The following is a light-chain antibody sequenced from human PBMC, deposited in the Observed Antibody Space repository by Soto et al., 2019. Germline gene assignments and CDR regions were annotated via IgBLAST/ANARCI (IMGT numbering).Light chain of an antibody. Sequence: QSVLTQPASVSGSPGQSITISCTGTSSDIGSHNLISWYQHYPGKAPKLIIFEASKRPSGVSNRFSGSKSGSTASLTISGLQAEDEADYYCCSDAVGITYLFGTGTKVTVL. CDR1: SSDIGSHNL. V-gene: IGLV2-23*01. CDR3: CSDAVGITYL. J-gene: IGLJ1*01. CDR2: EAS.